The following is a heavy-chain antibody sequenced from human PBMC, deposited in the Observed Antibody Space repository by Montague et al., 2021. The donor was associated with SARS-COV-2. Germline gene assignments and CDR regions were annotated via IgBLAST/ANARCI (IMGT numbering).Heavy chain of an antibody. CDR3: ARRYDFYRAEAFDV. D-gene: IGHD3-3*01. CDR1: GFSLNTAGVG. CDR2: IYWDGDQ. Sequence: VKPTQTLTLTCVFSGFSLNTAGVGVAWIRRPPGKALEWLALIYWDGDQRYSPSLKTRVTITKDTSRNRVVLTMTNLDPVDTATYYCARRYDFYRAEAFDVWGQGTMVTVSS. J-gene: IGHJ3*01. V-gene: IGHV2-5*02.